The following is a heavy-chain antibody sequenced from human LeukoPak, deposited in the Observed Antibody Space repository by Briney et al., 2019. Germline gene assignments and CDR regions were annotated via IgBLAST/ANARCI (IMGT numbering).Heavy chain of an antibody. CDR1: GYTFTSYY. V-gene: IGHV1-46*01. J-gene: IGHJ6*02. D-gene: IGHD2-2*01. Sequence: ASVKVSCKASGYTFTSYYMHWVRQAPGQGLEWMGIINPSGGSTSYAQKFQGRVTMTRDTSTSTVYMELSSLRSEDTAVYYCARDLPNCSSTSCSNCYYYYGMDVWGQGTMVTVSS. CDR3: ARDLPNCSSTSCSNCYYYYGMDV. CDR2: INPSGGST.